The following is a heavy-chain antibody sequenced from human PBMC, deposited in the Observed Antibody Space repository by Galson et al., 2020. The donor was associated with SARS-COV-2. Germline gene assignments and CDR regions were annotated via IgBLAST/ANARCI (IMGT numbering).Heavy chain of an antibody. D-gene: IGHD3-22*01. J-gene: IGHJ4*02. CDR3: SRGRRARSYDTSGYYSDH. CDR1: GFTFGDYA. Sequence: GESLKISCTGSGFTFGDYAMSWFRQAPGKGLEWVGLIRSKTYGGTTEYAASVKARFTISRVDSTSIAYLQMNSLTIEDTAVYYCSRGRRARSYDTSGYYSDHWGQGTLVTVSS. CDR2: IRSKTYGGTT. V-gene: IGHV3-49*03.